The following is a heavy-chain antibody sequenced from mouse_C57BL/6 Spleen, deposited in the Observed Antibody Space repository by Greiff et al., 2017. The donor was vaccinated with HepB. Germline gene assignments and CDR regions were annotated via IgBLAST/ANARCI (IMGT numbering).Heavy chain of an antibody. CDR2: IYPGDGDT. Sequence: QVQLQQSGPELVKPGASVKISCKASGYAFSSSWMNWVKQRPGKGLEWIGRIYPGDGDTNYNGKFKGKATLTADKSSSTAYMQLSSLTSEDSAVYFCARGDSSGYGYWGQGTLVTVSA. CDR3: ARGDSSGYGY. D-gene: IGHD3-2*02. CDR1: GYAFSSSW. J-gene: IGHJ3*01. V-gene: IGHV1-82*01.